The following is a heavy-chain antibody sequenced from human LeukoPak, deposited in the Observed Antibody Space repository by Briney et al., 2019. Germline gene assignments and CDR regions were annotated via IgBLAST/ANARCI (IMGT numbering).Heavy chain of an antibody. Sequence: GGSLRLSCAVSGFTFSNYGMTWVRQAPGKGLEWVSAISGSGGSTYYADSVKGRFTISRDNSKNTLYLQMNSLRAEDTAVYYCAKVRVDILVVVAAPFDYWGHGTLVTVSS. D-gene: IGHD2-15*01. CDR1: GFTFSNYG. CDR3: AKVRVDILVVVAAPFDY. CDR2: ISGSGGST. J-gene: IGHJ4*01. V-gene: IGHV3-23*01.